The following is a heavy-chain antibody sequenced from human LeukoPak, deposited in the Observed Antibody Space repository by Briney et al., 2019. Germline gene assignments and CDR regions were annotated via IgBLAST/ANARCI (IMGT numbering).Heavy chain of an antibody. CDR2: ISGSGGNT. V-gene: IGHV3-23*01. CDR3: AKGSRVEPVAYCDY. J-gene: IGHJ4*02. CDR1: GFTFSSYA. Sequence: GGSLRLSCAASGFTFSSYAMSWVRQAPGKGLEWVSAISGSGGNTYYADSVKGRFTISRDNSKNTLYLQMNSLRAEDTAVYYCAKGSRVEPVAYCDYWGQGTLVTVSS. D-gene: IGHD2-2*01.